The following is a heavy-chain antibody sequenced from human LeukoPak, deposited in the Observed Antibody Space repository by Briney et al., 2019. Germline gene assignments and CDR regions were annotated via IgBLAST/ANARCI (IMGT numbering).Heavy chain of an antibody. V-gene: IGHV1-2*02. CDR1: GYTFTGYY. CDR3: ARETTTVSQIYYYGMDV. Sequence: GASVKVSCKASGYTFTGYYMHWVRQAPGQGLEWMGWINPNSGGANYAQKFQGRVTMTRDTSISTAYMELSRLRSDDTAVYYCARETTTVSQIYYYGMDVRGQGTTVTVSS. J-gene: IGHJ6*02. D-gene: IGHD4-11*01. CDR2: INPNSGGA.